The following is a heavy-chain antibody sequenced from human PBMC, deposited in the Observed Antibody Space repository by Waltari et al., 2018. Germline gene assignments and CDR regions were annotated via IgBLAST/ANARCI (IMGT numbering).Heavy chain of an antibody. Sequence: VQLVQSGAEVKKPGASVKVSCKASGYSFTSFDIYWVRQDAGQGLEWMGWMKPDRCNTGYAEKFQGRVTMTRDTSISTAYMELSSLRSEDTAVYYCAREFYYSDAFTGVWGQGTLVTVSS. CDR1: GYSFTSFD. V-gene: IGHV1-8*01. CDR3: AREFYYSDAFTGV. J-gene: IGHJ4*02. D-gene: IGHD4-17*01. CDR2: MKPDRCNT.